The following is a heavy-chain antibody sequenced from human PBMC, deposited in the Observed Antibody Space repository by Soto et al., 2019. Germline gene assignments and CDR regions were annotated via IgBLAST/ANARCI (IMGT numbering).Heavy chain of an antibody. D-gene: IGHD3-9*01. V-gene: IGHV3-9*01. J-gene: IGHJ4*02. CDR3: ARETTLAGYKYYFDS. CDR1: GFTFDDYA. CDR2: ISWNSGSI. Sequence: GGSLRLSCVASGFTFDDYAMHWVRQAPGKGLEWVSGISWNSGSIGYADSVKGRFTISRNNAKTSLFLQMNSLKVEDTALYYCARETTLAGYKYYFDSWGQGTLVTVSS.